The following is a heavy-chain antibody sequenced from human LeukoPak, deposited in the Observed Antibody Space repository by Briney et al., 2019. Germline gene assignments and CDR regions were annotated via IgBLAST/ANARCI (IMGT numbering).Heavy chain of an antibody. J-gene: IGHJ4*02. V-gene: IGHV4-34*01. CDR3: ARGPPTNYYGSGSYYRGFDY. Sequence: SETLSLTCAVYGGSFSGYYWSWIRQPPGKGLEWIGEINHSGSTNYNPSLKSRVTISVDTSKNQFSLKLSSVTAADTAVYYCARGPPTNYYGSGSYYRGFDYWGRGTLVTVSS. CDR1: GGSFSGYY. D-gene: IGHD3-10*01. CDR2: INHSGST.